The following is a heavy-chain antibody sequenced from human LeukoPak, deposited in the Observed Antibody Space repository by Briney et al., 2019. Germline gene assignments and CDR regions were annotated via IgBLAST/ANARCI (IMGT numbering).Heavy chain of an antibody. V-gene: IGHV4-61*08. Sequence: PSETLSLTCAVSGGSISSGGYYWSWIRQPPGKGLEWIGYIYYSGSTNYNPSLKSRVTISVDTSKNQFSLKLSSVTAADTAVYYCAEGRHDAFDIWGQGTMVTVSS. CDR3: AEGRHDAFDI. CDR2: IYYSGST. J-gene: IGHJ3*02. CDR1: GGSISSGGYY.